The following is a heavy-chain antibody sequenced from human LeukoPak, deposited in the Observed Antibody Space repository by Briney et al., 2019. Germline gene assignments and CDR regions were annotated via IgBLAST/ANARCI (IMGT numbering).Heavy chain of an antibody. V-gene: IGHV3-48*03. CDR2: IRSSGSTI. CDR3: AKDSAFYYIDV. CDR1: GFTFSSYE. Sequence: QAGGSLRLSCAASGFTFSSYEMNWVRQAPGKGLEWVSYIRSSGSTIYYADSVKGRFTISRDNSKNTLYLQMNSLKGDDTAVYYCAKDSAFYYIDVWGKGTTVIISS. J-gene: IGHJ6*03. D-gene: IGHD3-10*01.